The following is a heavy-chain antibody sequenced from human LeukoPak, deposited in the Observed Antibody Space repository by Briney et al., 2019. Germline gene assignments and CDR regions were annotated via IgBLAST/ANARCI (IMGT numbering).Heavy chain of an antibody. Sequence: GGSLRLSCAASGFTFSSNAMTWVRKAPDKGLEWFSAISGSDGSTYYADSVKGRFTISRDDSQNQLYLQMNSLSAEDTAVYYCAKVETSGGANCYALDYWGQGTLVTVSS. D-gene: IGHD2-2*01. CDR3: AKVETSGGANCYALDY. J-gene: IGHJ4*02. CDR1: GFTFSSNA. CDR2: ISGSDGST. V-gene: IGHV3-23*01.